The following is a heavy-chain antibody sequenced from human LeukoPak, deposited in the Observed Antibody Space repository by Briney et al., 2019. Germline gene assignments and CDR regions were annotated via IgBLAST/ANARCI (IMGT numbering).Heavy chain of an antibody. J-gene: IGHJ4*02. Sequence: GGSLRLSCAASGFTFSSYSMNWVRQAPGKGLEWVSYISSSSSTIYYADSVKGRFTISRDNAKNSLYLQMNGLRDEDTAVYYCARAAAGYGYWGQGTLVTVSS. V-gene: IGHV3-48*02. CDR2: ISSSSSTI. CDR1: GFTFSSYS. CDR3: ARAAAGYGY. D-gene: IGHD6-13*01.